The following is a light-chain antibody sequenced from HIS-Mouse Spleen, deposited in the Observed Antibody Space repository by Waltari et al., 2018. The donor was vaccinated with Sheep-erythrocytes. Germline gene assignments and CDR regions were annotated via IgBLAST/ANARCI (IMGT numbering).Light chain of an antibody. CDR2: DAS. J-gene: IGKJ2*01. Sequence: AIQLTQSPSSLSASVGDRVTITSRASQGISSDLAWYQQKPGKAPKLLIYDASSLESGVPSRFSGSGSGTDFTLTISSLQPEDFATYYCQQFNSYPHGYTFGQGTKLEIK. CDR1: QGISSD. V-gene: IGKV1-13*02. CDR3: QQFNSYPHGYT.